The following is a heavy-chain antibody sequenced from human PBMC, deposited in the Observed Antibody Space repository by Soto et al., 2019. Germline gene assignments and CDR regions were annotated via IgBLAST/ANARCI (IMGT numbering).Heavy chain of an antibody. V-gene: IGHV1-69*01. CDR2: MIPIFGTA. CDR1: GGTFSSYA. D-gene: IGHD5-18*01. Sequence: QVQLVQSGAEVKKPGSSVKVSCKASGGTFSSYAISWVRQAPGQGLEWMGGMIPIFGTANYAQKFQGRVTITADESTSTAYMELSSLRSEDTAVYHCARVDTAMVRGERYGMDVWGQGTTVTVSS. J-gene: IGHJ6*02. CDR3: ARVDTAMVRGERYGMDV.